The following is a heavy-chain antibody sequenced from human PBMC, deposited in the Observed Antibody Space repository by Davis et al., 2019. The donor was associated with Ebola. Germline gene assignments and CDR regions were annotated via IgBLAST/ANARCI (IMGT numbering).Heavy chain of an antibody. Sequence: ASVKVSCKTSGYSFIGYHIHWVRQAPGQGREWMGWINPNSGDTHYVQKFQGRVTLTRDTSITTAYMELSSLGSDDTAVYYCAREGSLEVLDWCQGTLITVSS. CDR2: INPNSGDT. CDR1: GYSFIGYH. J-gene: IGHJ4*02. CDR3: AREGSLEVLD. V-gene: IGHV1-2*02. D-gene: IGHD3-10*01.